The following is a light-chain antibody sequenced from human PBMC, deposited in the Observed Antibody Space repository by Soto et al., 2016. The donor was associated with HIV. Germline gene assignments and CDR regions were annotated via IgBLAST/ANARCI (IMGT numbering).Light chain of an antibody. CDR2: AAS. J-gene: IGKJ2*03. Sequence: DIQLTQSPSTLSAFVGDRVSITCRASQGISNYLAWYQQIPGKVPKLLIYAASTLHSGVPSRFSGSGSGTDFTLTISSLQPEDVATYFCLQHSLYPYSFGQGTKVEIK. CDR3: LQHSLYPYS. V-gene: IGKV1-27*01. CDR1: QGISNY.